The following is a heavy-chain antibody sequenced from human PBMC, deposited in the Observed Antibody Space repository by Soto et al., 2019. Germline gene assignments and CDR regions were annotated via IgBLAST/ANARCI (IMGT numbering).Heavy chain of an antibody. CDR3: ARVGVLGGSGRFDP. CDR2: INPSGGST. V-gene: IGHV1-46*01. J-gene: IGHJ5*02. Sequence: ASVKVSCKSSGYTFTSYYMHWVRQAPGQGLEWMGIINPSGGSTSYAQKFQGRVTMTRDTSTSTVYMELSSLRSEDTAVYYCARVGVLGGSGRFDPWGQGTLVTSPQ. CDR1: GYTFTSYY. D-gene: IGHD3-10*01.